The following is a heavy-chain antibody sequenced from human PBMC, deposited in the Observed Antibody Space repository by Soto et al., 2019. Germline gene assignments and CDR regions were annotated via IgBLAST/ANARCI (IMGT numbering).Heavy chain of an antibody. Sequence: QVQLVQSGAELKKPGSSVKVSCKASGGTFSKYAISWVRQAPGQGLEWLRGIIPMFGTPNYAQKIQGRVTISADESTTTAYLELRSLRSADTAVYFCARPLRDRNVYHGLAVWGQGTTVTVSS. CDR2: IIPMFGTP. CDR3: ARPLRDRNVYHGLAV. CDR1: GGTFSKYA. J-gene: IGHJ6*02. D-gene: IGHD3-22*01. V-gene: IGHV1-69*01.